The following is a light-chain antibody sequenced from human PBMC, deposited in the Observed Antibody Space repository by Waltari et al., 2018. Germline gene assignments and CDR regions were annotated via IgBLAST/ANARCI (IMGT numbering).Light chain of an antibody. Sequence: DIQLTQSPSFLSASVGDRVTITCRASQDISSYLVWYQQKPGKAPNLLIYGASTLQSGVTSRFSGSASGTEFTLTISSLQPEDFATYYCQHLNGYPPEFGQGTKVEIK. CDR3: QHLNGYPPE. CDR2: GAS. CDR1: QDISSY. V-gene: IGKV1-9*01. J-gene: IGKJ1*01.